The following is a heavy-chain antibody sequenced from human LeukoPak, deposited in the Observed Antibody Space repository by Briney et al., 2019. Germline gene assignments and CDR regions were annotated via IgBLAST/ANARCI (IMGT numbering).Heavy chain of an antibody. D-gene: IGHD6-13*01. CDR2: INAGSGNT. CDR3: ARGPGAAADDY. CDR1: GYTFINYA. V-gene: IGHV1-3*01. J-gene: IGHJ4*02. Sequence: ASVKVSCKASGYTFINYAINWGRQAPGQSLEWLGWINAGSGNTKYSERFQGRVTITRDTSASTAYLELSSPRSEDTAVYYCARGPGAAADDYWGQGTLVTVSS.